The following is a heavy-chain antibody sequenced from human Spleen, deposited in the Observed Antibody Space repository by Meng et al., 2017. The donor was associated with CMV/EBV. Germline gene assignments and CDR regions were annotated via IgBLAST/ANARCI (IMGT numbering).Heavy chain of an antibody. V-gene: IGHV3-23*01. Sequence: GFTFSSFAMNWVRQAPGKGLEWVSSISGTGGSTYNADSVRGRFTISRDNSKNTLYLQMDSLRAEDTAVYYCAKGIYVSGSYLSWFDSWGQGTLVTVSS. J-gene: IGHJ5*01. CDR1: GFTFSSFA. D-gene: IGHD3-10*01. CDR3: AKGIYVSGSYLSWFDS. CDR2: ISGTGGST.